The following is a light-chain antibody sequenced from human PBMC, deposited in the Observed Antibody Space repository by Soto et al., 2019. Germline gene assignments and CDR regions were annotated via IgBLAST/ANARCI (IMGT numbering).Light chain of an antibody. Sequence: QSVLTQPPSASGSPGQSVTISCIGNSSDVGGYNYVSWYQQHPGKAPKLMIYEVSKRPSGVPDRFSGSKSGNTASLTVSGLQAEDEADYYCSSYAASNNLGVFGGGTKVTVL. J-gene: IGLJ2*01. CDR3: SSYAASNNLGV. CDR2: EVS. V-gene: IGLV2-8*01. CDR1: SSDVGGYNY.